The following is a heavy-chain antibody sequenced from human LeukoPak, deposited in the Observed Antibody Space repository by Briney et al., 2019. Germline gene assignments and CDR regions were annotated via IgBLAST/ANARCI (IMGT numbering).Heavy chain of an antibody. V-gene: IGHV1-69*05. CDR2: IFPIFGTA. D-gene: IGHD1-26*01. CDR3: ASLKKSGGYAYFDY. CDR1: GGTFSSYA. J-gene: IGHJ4*01. Sequence: SAKVSCKASGGTFSSYAISWVRQAPGQGLEWMGRIFPIFGTANYAQNFQGSVTITTDESTSTAYMELSSLRSEDTAVFNCASLKKSGGYAYFDYWGQGTLVTVSS.